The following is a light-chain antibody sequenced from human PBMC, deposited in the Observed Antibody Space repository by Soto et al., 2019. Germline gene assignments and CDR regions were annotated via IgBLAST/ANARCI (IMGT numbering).Light chain of an antibody. CDR2: DAS. J-gene: IGKJ1*01. CDR3: QQYGSSPGT. CDR1: QSVSSNY. V-gene: IGKV3-20*01. Sequence: EIVLTQSPGTLSLSPGERATLSCRASQSVSSNYLAWYQQKPGQAPRLLIYDASSRATGIPDRFTGSGSGTDFTLSISRLEPEDFVVYYCQQYGSSPGTFGQGSKVDIK.